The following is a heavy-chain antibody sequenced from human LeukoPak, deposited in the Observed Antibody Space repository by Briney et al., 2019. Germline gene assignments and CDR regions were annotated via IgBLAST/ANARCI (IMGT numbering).Heavy chain of an antibody. V-gene: IGHV1-2*02. CDR2: INPNSGDT. Sequence: GASVKVSCKASGYTFTDYYMHWVRQAPGQGLEWMGWINPNSGDTKYAQKFQGRVTMTRDTSTSTAYMELSRLISDDTAVFYCARGGYHSGGYWGQGTLVTISS. J-gene: IGHJ4*02. D-gene: IGHD5-12*01. CDR3: ARGGYHSGGY. CDR1: GYTFTDYY.